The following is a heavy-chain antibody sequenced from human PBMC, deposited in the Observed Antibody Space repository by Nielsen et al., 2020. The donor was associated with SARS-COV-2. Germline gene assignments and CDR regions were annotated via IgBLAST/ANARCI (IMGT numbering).Heavy chain of an antibody. CDR1: GFSFSSYD. Sequence: GESLKISCAASGFSFSSYDMHWVRQPTGKGLEWVSAIGTAGDTYYPGSVKGRFTISRESAQNSLYLQMNSLSAGDTAMYYCARAVYDILTGYSYFDYWGQGTLVTVSS. V-gene: IGHV3-13*01. J-gene: IGHJ4*02. CDR2: IGTAGDT. D-gene: IGHD3-9*01. CDR3: ARAVYDILTGYSYFDY.